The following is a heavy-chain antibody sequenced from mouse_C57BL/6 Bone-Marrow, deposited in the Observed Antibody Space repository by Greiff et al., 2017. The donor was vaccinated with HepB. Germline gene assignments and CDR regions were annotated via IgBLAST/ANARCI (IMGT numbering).Heavy chain of an antibody. V-gene: IGHV1-54*01. CDR1: GYAFTNYL. J-gene: IGHJ2*01. D-gene: IGHD2-5*01. CDR3: ARNRGYYSNYVDY. Sequence: VNVVESGAELVRPGTSVKVSCKASGYAFTNYLIEWVKQRPGQGLEWIGVINPGSGGTNYNEKFKGKATLTADKSSSTAYMQLSSLTSEDSAVYFCARNRGYYSNYVDYWGQGTTLTVSS. CDR2: INPGSGGT.